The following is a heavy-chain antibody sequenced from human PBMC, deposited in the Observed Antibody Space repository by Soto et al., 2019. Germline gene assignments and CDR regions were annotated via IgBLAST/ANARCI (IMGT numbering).Heavy chain of an antibody. CDR1: GFTFSSYG. Sequence: QVQLVESGGGVVQPGRSLRLSCAASGFTFSSYGMHWVRQAPGKGLEWVAVISYDGSNKYYADSVKGRFTISRDNSKNTLYLQMNSLRAEDTAVYYCAKDEAYFDWFPRNRYFDYWGQGTLVTVSS. CDR2: ISYDGSNK. J-gene: IGHJ4*02. D-gene: IGHD3-9*01. V-gene: IGHV3-30*18. CDR3: AKDEAYFDWFPRNRYFDY.